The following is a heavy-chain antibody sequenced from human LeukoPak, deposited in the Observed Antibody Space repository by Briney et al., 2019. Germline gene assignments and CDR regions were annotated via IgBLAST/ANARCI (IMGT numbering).Heavy chain of an antibody. J-gene: IGHJ4*02. D-gene: IGHD2-15*01. Sequence: SETLSLTCAVYGGSFSGYYWCWIRQPPGKGLEWIGEINHSGSTNYNPSLKSRVTISVDTSKNQFSLKLSSVTAANTAVYSCATRGGYCSGGSCYHFDYWGQGTLVTVSS. V-gene: IGHV4-34*01. CDR1: GGSFSGYY. CDR3: ATRGGYCSGGSCYHFDY. CDR2: INHSGST.